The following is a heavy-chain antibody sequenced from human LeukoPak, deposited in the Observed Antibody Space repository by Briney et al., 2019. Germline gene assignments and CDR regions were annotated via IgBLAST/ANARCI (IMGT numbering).Heavy chain of an antibody. V-gene: IGHV1-8*02. CDR1: GYTFTGYY. CDR3: ARGGSIYFPNSDAFDI. D-gene: IGHD5/OR15-5a*01. J-gene: IGHJ3*02. CDR2: MNPNSGNT. Sequence: ASVKVSCKASGYTFTGYYMHWVRQAPGQGLEWMGWMNPNSGNTGYAQKFQGRVTMTRNTSISTAYMELSSLRSEDTAVYYCARGGSIYFPNSDAFDIWGQGTMVTVSS.